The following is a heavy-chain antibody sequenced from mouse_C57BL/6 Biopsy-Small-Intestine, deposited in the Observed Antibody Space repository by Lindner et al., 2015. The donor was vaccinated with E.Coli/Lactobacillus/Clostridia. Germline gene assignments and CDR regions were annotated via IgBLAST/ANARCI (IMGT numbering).Heavy chain of an antibody. CDR2: INPNNGGT. CDR1: GYTFTDYN. CDR3: ARYYSNTGYFDV. D-gene: IGHD2-5*01. V-gene: IGHV1-22*01. Sequence: VQLQESGPELVKPGASVKMSCKASGYTFTDYNMHWVKQSHGKSLEWIGYINPNNGGTNYNQNFKGKATLTVNKSSSTAYMEPRSLTSEDSAVYYCARYYSNTGYFDVWGTGTTVTVSS. J-gene: IGHJ1*03.